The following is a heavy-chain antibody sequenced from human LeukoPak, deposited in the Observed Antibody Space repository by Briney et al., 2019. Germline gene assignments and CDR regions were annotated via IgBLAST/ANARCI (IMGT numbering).Heavy chain of an antibody. J-gene: IGHJ6*03. D-gene: IGHD3-10*01. V-gene: IGHV4-38-2*02. CDR2: ISHSGSP. CDR1: GFSISSGHC. CDR3: ASAPRVRGRTTYYYNDHMDV. Sequence: PSETLSLTCTVSGFSISSGHCWGWIRQPPGKGLEWIGTISHSGSPYYNLSLASRVTISLDTSNNQFSLRLGSVTAADTAVYYCASAPRVRGRTTYYYNDHMDVWGKGTTVTVSS.